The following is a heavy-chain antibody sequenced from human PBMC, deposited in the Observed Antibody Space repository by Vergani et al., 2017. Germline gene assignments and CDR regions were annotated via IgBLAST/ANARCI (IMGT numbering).Heavy chain of an antibody. Sequence: EVQLLESGGGLVQPGGSLRLSCAASGFTFSSYAMSWVRQAPGKGLEWVSAISGSGGSTYYADSVKGRFTISRDNSKNTLYLQMNSLRAEDTAVYYCARTIAAAGNYFDYWGQGTLVTVSS. CDR2: ISGSGGST. D-gene: IGHD6-13*01. CDR1: GFTFSSYA. J-gene: IGHJ4*02. V-gene: IGHV3-23*01. CDR3: ARTIAAAGNYFDY.